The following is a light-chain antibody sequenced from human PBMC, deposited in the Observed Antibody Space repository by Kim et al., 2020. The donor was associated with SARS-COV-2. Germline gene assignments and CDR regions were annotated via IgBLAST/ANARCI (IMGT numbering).Light chain of an antibody. CDR1: QSISVW. J-gene: IGKJ5*01. CDR2: EAS. V-gene: IGKV1D-16*01. CDR3: LQYDTYPIA. Sequence: ASVGNTVTITCRSSQSISVWLVWYQQRPEKPPRCLIYEASSLQSGVPSRFSGSGSGTDFTLTISGLQPEDYATYYCLQYDTYPIAFGQGTRLEIK.